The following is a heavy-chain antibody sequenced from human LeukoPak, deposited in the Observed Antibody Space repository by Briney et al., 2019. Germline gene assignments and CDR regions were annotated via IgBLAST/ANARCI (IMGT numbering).Heavy chain of an antibody. D-gene: IGHD2-2*01. CDR1: GGTFSSYA. CDR2: IIPILGIA. V-gene: IGHV1-69*04. Sequence: SVKVSCKASGGTFSSYAISWVRQAPGQGLEWMGRIIPILGIANYAQKFQGRVTITADKSTSTAYMELSSLRSEDTAVYYCARVIHCSSTSCPSASYYYYGMDVWGQGTTVTVSS. J-gene: IGHJ6*02. CDR3: ARVIHCSSTSCPSASYYYYGMDV.